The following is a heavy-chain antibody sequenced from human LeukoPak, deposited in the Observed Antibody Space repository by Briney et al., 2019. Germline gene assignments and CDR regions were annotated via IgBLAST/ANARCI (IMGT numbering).Heavy chain of an antibody. CDR2: INHSGST. CDR1: GGSFSGYY. CDR3: ARRVAARPYFDY. J-gene: IGHJ4*02. Sequence: PSETLSLTCAVYGGSFSGYYWSWIRQPPGKGLEWIGEINHSGSTNYNPSLKSRVTISVDTSKNQFSLKLSSVTAADTAVYYCARRVAARPYFDYWGQGTLVTVSS. D-gene: IGHD6-6*01. V-gene: IGHV4-34*01.